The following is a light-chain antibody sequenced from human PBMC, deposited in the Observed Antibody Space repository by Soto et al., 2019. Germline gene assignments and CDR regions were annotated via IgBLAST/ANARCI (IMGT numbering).Light chain of an antibody. CDR1: QSVSSSY. V-gene: IGKV3-20*01. CDR3: QHYRTS. Sequence: EIVLTQSPGTLSLSPGERATLSCRASQSVSSSYLAWYQQKPGQAPRQLIYGASSRATGIPDRFSGSGSGTDFTLTITRLEPEDVAVYYCQHYRTSFGGGTRVEIK. J-gene: IGKJ4*01. CDR2: GAS.